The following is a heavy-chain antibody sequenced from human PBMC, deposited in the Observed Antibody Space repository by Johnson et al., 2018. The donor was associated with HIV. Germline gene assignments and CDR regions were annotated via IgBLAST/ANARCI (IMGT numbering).Heavy chain of an antibody. CDR1: GFTVSSNY. Sequence: VQLVESGGGLIQPGGSLRLSCAASGFTVSSNYMSWVRQAPGKGLEWVSVIYSGGSTYYADSVKGRFTISRDNSKNTLYLQMNSLRAEDTAVDYCARAEGDGYNRRSRSAVDIWGQGTMVTVSS. V-gene: IGHV3-53*01. J-gene: IGHJ3*02. D-gene: IGHD5-24*01. CDR3: ARAEGDGYNRRSRSAVDI. CDR2: IYSGGST.